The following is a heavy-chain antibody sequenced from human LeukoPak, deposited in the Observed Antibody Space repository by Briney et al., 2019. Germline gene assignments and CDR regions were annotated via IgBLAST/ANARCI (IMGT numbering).Heavy chain of an antibody. Sequence: GGSLRLSCAASGFTFSDYYMSWIRQAPGKGLEWVSYISSSGSTIYYADSVKGRFTISRDNAKNSLYLQMNSPRAEDTAVYYCARSKDYGDDGMDVWGQGTTVTVSS. V-gene: IGHV3-11*01. CDR2: ISSSGSTI. CDR1: GFTFSDYY. CDR3: ARSKDYGDDGMDV. J-gene: IGHJ6*02. D-gene: IGHD4-17*01.